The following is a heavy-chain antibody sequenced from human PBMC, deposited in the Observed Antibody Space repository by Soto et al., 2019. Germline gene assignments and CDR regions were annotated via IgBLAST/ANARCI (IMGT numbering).Heavy chain of an antibody. Sequence: PGGSLRLSCAASGFTFSNYFMHWVRQVPGEGLVWVSRMSGDGKTIRYADSVKGRFTISRDNAKNTLYLQMNSLRVEDTAVYYCARTYVPGIAGFDPWGQGTLVTVSS. CDR1: GFTFSNYF. J-gene: IGHJ5*02. CDR2: MSGDGKTI. CDR3: ARTYVPGIAGFDP. V-gene: IGHV3-74*01. D-gene: IGHD1-1*01.